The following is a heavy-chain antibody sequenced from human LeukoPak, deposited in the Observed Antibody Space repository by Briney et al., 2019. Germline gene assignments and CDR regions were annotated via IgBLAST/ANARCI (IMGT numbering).Heavy chain of an antibody. CDR1: GFSLSNYP. Sequence: GGSLRLSCAASGFSLSNYPMGWVRQAPGKGLEWVSGIGEEKSGSWTKSADSVKGRFTISRDNAENSLYLQMNSLRAEDTAVYYCARALRFLESLRLAFDIWGQGTMATVSS. D-gene: IGHD3-3*01. CDR3: ARALRFLESLRLAFDI. J-gene: IGHJ3*02. V-gene: IGHV3-23*01. CDR2: IGEEKSGSWT.